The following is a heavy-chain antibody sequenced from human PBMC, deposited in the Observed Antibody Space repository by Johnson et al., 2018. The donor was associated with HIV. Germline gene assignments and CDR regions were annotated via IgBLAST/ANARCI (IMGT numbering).Heavy chain of an antibody. J-gene: IGHJ3*02. V-gene: IGHV3-30-3*01. CDR1: GFTFSSYA. D-gene: IGHD3-22*01. Sequence: QVQLVESGGGVVQPGRSLRLSCAASGFTFSSYAMHWVRQAPGKGLEWVAVISYDGSNKYYADSVKGRFTISRDNSKNTLYLQMNSLRAEDTAVYYCAREGIVDALDIWGQGTMVTVSS. CDR2: ISYDGSNK. CDR3: AREGIVDALDI.